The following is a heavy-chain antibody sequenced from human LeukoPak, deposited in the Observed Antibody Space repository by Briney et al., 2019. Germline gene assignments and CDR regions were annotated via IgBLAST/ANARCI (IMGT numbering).Heavy chain of an antibody. J-gene: IGHJ4*02. CDR1: GYSFTSYW. CDR3: ARSSLSTSFTY. V-gene: IGHV3-48*04. Sequence: GESLKISCKGSGYSFTSYWIGWLRPLPGKGLEWISYIHDTSGAIYYADSVKGRFVISRDNAKNSLYLQMNSLRAEDTAVYYCARSSLSTSFTYWGQGTLVTVSS. CDR2: IHDTSGAI. D-gene: IGHD3-3*01.